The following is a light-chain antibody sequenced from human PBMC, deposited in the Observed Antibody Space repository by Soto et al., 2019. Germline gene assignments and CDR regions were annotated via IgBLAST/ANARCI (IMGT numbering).Light chain of an antibody. CDR2: DAS. Sequence: DIHITHSPSTLSSSLVDRVTITCRASQSISSWLAWYQQKPGKAPKLLIYDASSLESGVPSRFSGSGSGTEFTLTISSLQPDDFATYYCQQYNSYSRTFGQGTKVDIK. J-gene: IGKJ1*01. CDR3: QQYNSYSRT. V-gene: IGKV1-5*01. CDR1: QSISSW.